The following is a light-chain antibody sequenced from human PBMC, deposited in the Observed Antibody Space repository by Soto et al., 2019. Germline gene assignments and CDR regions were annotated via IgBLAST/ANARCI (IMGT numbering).Light chain of an antibody. Sequence: EILLTQSPGTLSLSPGERATLSCRASQSVSPSSLAWYQQRPGQSPRLLIYGASSRATGIPDRFSGSGSGTDFTLTISRLEPEDFAVYYCQQYGSSPKTFGQGTKV. J-gene: IGKJ1*01. CDR2: GAS. V-gene: IGKV3-20*01. CDR3: QQYGSSPKT. CDR1: QSVSPSS.